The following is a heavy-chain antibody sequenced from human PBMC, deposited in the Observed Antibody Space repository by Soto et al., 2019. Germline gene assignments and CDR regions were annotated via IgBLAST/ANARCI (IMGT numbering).Heavy chain of an antibody. Sequence: ASVKVSCKASGNTFSSYYVHWVRQAPGVGLEWMALIKPGGGYIRYAQKFQGRVTLTSDTSTRSVYMELSSLRSDDTAVYYRVKEISDYTGYFDYWGQGTLVTVSS. J-gene: IGHJ4*02. V-gene: IGHV1-46*01. D-gene: IGHD3-16*01. CDR1: GNTFSSYY. CDR3: VKEISDYTGYFDY. CDR2: IKPGGGYI.